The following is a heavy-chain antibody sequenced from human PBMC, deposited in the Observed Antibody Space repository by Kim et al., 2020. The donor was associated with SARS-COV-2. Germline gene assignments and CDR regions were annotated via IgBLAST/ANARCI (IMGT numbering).Heavy chain of an antibody. V-gene: IGHV4-34*01. CDR2: ITDSVST. CDR3: SRGRVGVVPAPVLGLGPFYEYFILDV. D-gene: IGHD2-2*01. CDR1: GGSFSGHS. Sequence: SETLSLTCAVYGGSFSGHSWSWVRQRPGPGLEWIGEITDSVSTKYNPSLNSRLTISLDVAKNQFSLKLTSVTAADRGLYYCSRGRVGVVPAPVLGLGPFYEYFILDVWGHGTTVTVSS. J-gene: IGHJ6*02.